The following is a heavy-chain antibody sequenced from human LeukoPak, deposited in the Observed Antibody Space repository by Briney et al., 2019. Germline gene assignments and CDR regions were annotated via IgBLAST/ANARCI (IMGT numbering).Heavy chain of an antibody. CDR3: AREAVAGTYNWFDP. J-gene: IGHJ5*02. Sequence: GGSLRLSCAASGFTFDDYAMHWVRQVPGKGLEWVSGISWNSGSIGYADSVKGRFTISRDNAKNSLYLQMNSLRAEDTALYYCAREAVAGTYNWFDPWGQGTLVTVSS. D-gene: IGHD6-19*01. CDR1: GFTFDDYA. V-gene: IGHV3-9*01. CDR2: ISWNSGSI.